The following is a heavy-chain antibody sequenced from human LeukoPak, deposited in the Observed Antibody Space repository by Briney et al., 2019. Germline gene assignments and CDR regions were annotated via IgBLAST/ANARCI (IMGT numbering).Heavy chain of an antibody. Sequence: GESLKISCNGSGYRFTSYWIGWVRQIPGKGLEWMAIIYPADSDIRYSPSFQGQVTISADKSISTAYLQWSSLKASDTAMYYCARSLTAAAVDYWGQGTLVTVSS. D-gene: IGHD6-25*01. CDR2: IYPADSDI. CDR3: ARSLTAAAVDY. CDR1: GYRFTSYW. J-gene: IGHJ4*01. V-gene: IGHV5-51*01.